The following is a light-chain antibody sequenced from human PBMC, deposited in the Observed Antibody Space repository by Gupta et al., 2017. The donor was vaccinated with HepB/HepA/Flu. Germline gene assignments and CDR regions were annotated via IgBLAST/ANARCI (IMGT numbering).Light chain of an antibody. Sequence: QSALTQPPSASGSPGQSVTISCTGTSSDVGGHNYVSWYQQHPGKAPKVLIYEVSSRPSGVPDRFSGSKSGNTASLTVSGLQAEDEANYYCSSYAGSNNLVFGGGTKLTVL. CDR1: SSDVGGHNY. J-gene: IGLJ2*01. CDR3: SSYAGSNNLV. CDR2: EVS. V-gene: IGLV2-8*01.